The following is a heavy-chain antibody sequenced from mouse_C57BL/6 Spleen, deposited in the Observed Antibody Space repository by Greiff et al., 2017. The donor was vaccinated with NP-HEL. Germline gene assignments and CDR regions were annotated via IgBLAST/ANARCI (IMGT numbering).Heavy chain of an antibody. Sequence: EVKLVESGGGLVKPGGSLKLSCAASGFTFSDYGMHWVRQAPEKGLEWVAYISSGSSTIYYADTVKGRFTISRDNAKNTLFLQMTSLRSEDTAMYYWARRDYGSSMDYWGQGTSVTVSS. CDR3: ARRDYGSSMDY. CDR1: GFTFSDYG. J-gene: IGHJ4*01. V-gene: IGHV5-17*01. CDR2: ISSGSSTI. D-gene: IGHD1-1*01.